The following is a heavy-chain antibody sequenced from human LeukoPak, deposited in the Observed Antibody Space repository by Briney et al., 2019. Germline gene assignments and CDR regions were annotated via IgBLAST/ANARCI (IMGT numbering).Heavy chain of an antibody. CDR3: ARHEGVDYDYNLLFDY. Sequence: GESLKISCKGSGYRFTNYWIAWVRQMPGKGLEWMGIVYPEDSETKYSPSFQGQATISADKSISTAYLQWSSLKASDTAMYYCARHEGVDYDYNLLFDYWGQGTLVTVSS. CDR1: GYRFTNYW. J-gene: IGHJ4*02. CDR2: VYPEDSET. V-gene: IGHV5-51*01. D-gene: IGHD3-16*01.